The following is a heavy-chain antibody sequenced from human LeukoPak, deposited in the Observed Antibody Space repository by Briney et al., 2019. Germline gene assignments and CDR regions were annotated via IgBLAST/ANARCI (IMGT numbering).Heavy chain of an antibody. Sequence: GGSLRLSCAASGFTFSSYGMHWVRQAPGKGLKWVAVIWYDGSNKYYADSVKGRFTISRDNSKNTLYLQMNSLRAEDTAVYYCARWYNDYYDSSGLDYWGQGTLVTVSS. J-gene: IGHJ4*02. D-gene: IGHD3-22*01. V-gene: IGHV3-33*01. CDR1: GFTFSSYG. CDR2: IWYDGSNK. CDR3: ARWYNDYYDSSGLDY.